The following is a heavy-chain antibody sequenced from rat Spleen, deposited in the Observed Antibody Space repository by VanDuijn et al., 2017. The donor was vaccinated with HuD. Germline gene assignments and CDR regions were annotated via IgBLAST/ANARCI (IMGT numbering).Heavy chain of an antibody. D-gene: IGHD1-1*01. CDR1: GFTFSSFP. V-gene: IGHV5-46*01. CDR3: TREGLQWKFDY. Sequence: EVQLVESGGGLVQPGRSLKLSCAASGFTFSSFPMAWVRQAPKKGLEWVATISSDGGRNFYQDSVKGPFTIARDIAKSSLNLQMNSLRSDDTTTYYCTREGLQWKFDYWGQCFMVTVSS. J-gene: IGHJ2*01. CDR2: ISSDGGRN.